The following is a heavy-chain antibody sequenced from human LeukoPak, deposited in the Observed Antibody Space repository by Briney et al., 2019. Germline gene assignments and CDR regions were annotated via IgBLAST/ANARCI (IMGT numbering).Heavy chain of an antibody. J-gene: IGHJ6*03. V-gene: IGHV3-23*01. CDR1: GFTFSSYA. CDR2: ISGSGGNT. CDR3: ARNGRPNYYYYYMDV. D-gene: IGHD1-14*01. Sequence: GGSLRLSCAASGFTFSSYAMSWIRQAPGKGLEWVSAISGSGGNTYYADSVKGRFTISRDNSKNTLYLQMNSLRAEDMAVYYCARNGRPNYYYYYMDVWGKGTTVTVSS.